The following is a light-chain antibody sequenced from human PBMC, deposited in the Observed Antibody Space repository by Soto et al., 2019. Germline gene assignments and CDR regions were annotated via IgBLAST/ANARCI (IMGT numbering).Light chain of an antibody. J-gene: IGLJ2*01. V-gene: IGLV2-23*02. CDR2: EVS. CDR3: CSYAGTSTSAV. Sequence: QCALTQPASVSGSPGQSITISCTGTSSDVGSYNLVSWYQQHPGKAPKLMIYEVSKRPSGVSNRFSGSKSGNTASLTISGLQAEDEADYYCCSYAGTSTSAVFGGGTKLTVL. CDR1: SSDVGSYNL.